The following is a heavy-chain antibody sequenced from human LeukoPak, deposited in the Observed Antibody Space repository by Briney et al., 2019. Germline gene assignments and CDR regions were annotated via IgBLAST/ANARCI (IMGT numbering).Heavy chain of an antibody. CDR3: ARSDPSRGYSYGYGNDY. CDR1: GGTFSSYA. J-gene: IGHJ4*02. V-gene: IGHV1-69*13. D-gene: IGHD5-18*01. Sequence: SVKVSCKASGGTFSSYAISWVRQAPGQGLEWMGGIIPIFGTANYAQKFQGRVTITADESTSTAYMELSSLRAEDTAVYYCARSDPSRGYSYGYGNDYWGQGTLVTVSS. CDR2: IIPIFGTA.